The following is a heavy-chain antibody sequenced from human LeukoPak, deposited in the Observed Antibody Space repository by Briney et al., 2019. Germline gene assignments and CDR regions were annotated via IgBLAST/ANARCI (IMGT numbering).Heavy chain of an antibody. V-gene: IGHV1-69*04. Sequence: SSVQVSCKASGGTFRSYAISWVRQAPGQGLEWMGRIIPILGIANYAQKFQGRVTITADKSTSTAYMELSSLRSEDTAVYYCAREGVVVVPAAMRDAFDIWGQGTMVTVSS. D-gene: IGHD2-2*01. J-gene: IGHJ3*02. CDR2: IIPILGIA. CDR3: AREGVVVVPAAMRDAFDI. CDR1: GGTFRSYA.